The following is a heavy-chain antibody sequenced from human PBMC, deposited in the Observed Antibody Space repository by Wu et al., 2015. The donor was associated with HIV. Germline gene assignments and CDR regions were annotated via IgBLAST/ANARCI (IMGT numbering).Heavy chain of an antibody. CDR1: GGTFSSYA. CDR2: IIPIFDTA. V-gene: IGHV1-69*12. CDR3: ASGFYYYESSGYYPLFYFDY. D-gene: IGHD3-22*01. J-gene: IGHJ4*02. Sequence: QVQLVQSGAEVKKPGSSVKVSCKASGGTFSSYAISWVRQAPGQGLEWMGAIIPIFDTANYAQKFQGRVTITADESTSTAYMDLSSLRFEDTAVYYCASGFYYYESSGYYPLFYFDYWGQGTLVTVSS.